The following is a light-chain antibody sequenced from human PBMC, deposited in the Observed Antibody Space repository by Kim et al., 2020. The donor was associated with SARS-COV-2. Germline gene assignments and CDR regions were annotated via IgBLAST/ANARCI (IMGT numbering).Light chain of an antibody. CDR1: HGISNY. J-gene: IGKJ1*01. CDR3: QQYSSYPPT. Sequence: SVGVRVTITCRASHGISNYLAWFPQKPGKAPNSLIYAASTLQGGVPSKFSGSGSGTEFTLTISSLQPEDSATYYCQQYSSYPPTFGQGTKVEIK. CDR2: AAS. V-gene: IGKV1-16*02.